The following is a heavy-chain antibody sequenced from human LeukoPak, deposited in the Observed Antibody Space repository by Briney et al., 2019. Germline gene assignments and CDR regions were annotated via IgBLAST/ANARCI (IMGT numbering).Heavy chain of an antibody. V-gene: IGHV3-23*01. CDR3: AKDYIIAAALNWFDP. D-gene: IGHD6-13*01. CDR2: ISGSGGST. J-gene: IGHJ5*02. CDR1: GFTFNTYS. Sequence: PGGSLRLSCEASGFTFNTYSMNWARQAPGKGLEWVSAISGSGGSTYYADSVKGRLTISRDNSKNTLYLQMNSLRAEDTAVYYCAKDYIIAAALNWFDPWGQGTLVTVSS.